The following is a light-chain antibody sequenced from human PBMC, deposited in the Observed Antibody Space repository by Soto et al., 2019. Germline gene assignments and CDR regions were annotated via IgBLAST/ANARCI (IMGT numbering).Light chain of an antibody. Sequence: EMVLTQSPDTLSLSPGERATLSCRASQTVIRNYLAWHQQTPGQNPRLLVYGAPSRATGIPDRFSGSASGADFTLAINRLEPEDVAEYYCQQHGTSPITFSQGTRLEIK. CDR3: QQHGTSPIT. CDR2: GAP. J-gene: IGKJ5*01. CDR1: QTVIRNY. V-gene: IGKV3-20*01.